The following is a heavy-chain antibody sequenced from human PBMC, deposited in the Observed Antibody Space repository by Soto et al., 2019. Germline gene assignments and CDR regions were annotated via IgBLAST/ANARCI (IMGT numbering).Heavy chain of an antibody. CDR1: GGSINSYY. D-gene: IGHD3-10*01. J-gene: IGHJ6*02. CDR2: IYDSGST. CDR3: ARERGGYYYYYGMDV. Sequence: SETLSLTCTVSGGSINSYYWSWIRQPPGKGLEWIGYIYDSGSTNYNPSLKSRVTISVDTSKNQFSLKLSSVTAADTAVYYCARERGGYYYYYGMDVWGQGTTVTGSS. V-gene: IGHV4-59*12.